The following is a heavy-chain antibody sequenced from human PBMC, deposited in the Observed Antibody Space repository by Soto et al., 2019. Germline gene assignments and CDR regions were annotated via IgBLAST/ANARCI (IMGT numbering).Heavy chain of an antibody. CDR1: GGSISSYY. Sequence: SETLSLTCTVSGGSISSYYWSWIRQPPGKGLEWIGYIYYSGSTNYNPSLKSRVTISVDTSKNQFSLKLSSVTAADTAVYYCARDRGHYDFWSGYYYYYGMDVWGQGTTVTVSS. CDR2: IYYSGST. D-gene: IGHD3-3*01. J-gene: IGHJ6*02. CDR3: ARDRGHYDFWSGYYYYYGMDV. V-gene: IGHV4-59*01.